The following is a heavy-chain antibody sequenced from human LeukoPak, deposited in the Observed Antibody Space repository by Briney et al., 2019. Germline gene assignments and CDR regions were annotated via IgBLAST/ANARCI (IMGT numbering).Heavy chain of an antibody. CDR1: GFTFSNYA. D-gene: IGHD2-8*01. CDR2: ISGSGGST. CDR3: AKDPDCTSGICYTFFDY. J-gene: IGHJ4*02. Sequence: GALRLSCAASGFTFSNYAMSWVRQAPGKGLEWVSAISGSGGSTYYSDSVKGRFTTSRDNSKNTLYLQMNSLRAEDTAVYYSAKDPDCTSGICYTFFDYWGQGTLVTVSS. V-gene: IGHV3-23*01.